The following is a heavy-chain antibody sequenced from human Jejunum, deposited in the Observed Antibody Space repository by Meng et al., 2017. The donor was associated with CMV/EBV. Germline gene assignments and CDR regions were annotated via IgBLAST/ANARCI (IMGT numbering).Heavy chain of an antibody. CDR3: ARVGAYCGGDCYHPR. J-gene: IGHJ4*02. CDR1: GGSLSSRNW. D-gene: IGHD2-21*02. CDR2: IYHSGST. Sequence: VQVQEWGPGLVKPSGTLSLTCAGSGGSLSSRNWWSWVRQPPGKGLEWIGEIYHSGSTKYNPSLQSRVTISVDESKNQFSLRLSFVTAADTAVYYCARVGAYCGGDCYHPRWGQGTLVTVSS. V-gene: IGHV4-4*02.